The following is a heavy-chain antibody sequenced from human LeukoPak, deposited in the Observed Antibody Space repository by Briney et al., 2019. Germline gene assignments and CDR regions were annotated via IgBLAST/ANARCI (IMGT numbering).Heavy chain of an antibody. V-gene: IGHV3-30*03. Sequence: GRSLRLSCAASGFTFSSYGMHWVRQAPGKGLEWVALISYDERNKYYADSVKGRFTISRDNSKNTLYLQMNSLRAEDTAVYYCARPQVIVATIGNFDYWGQGTLVTVSS. J-gene: IGHJ4*02. CDR1: GFTFSSYG. D-gene: IGHD5-12*01. CDR3: ARPQVIVATIGNFDY. CDR2: ISYDERNK.